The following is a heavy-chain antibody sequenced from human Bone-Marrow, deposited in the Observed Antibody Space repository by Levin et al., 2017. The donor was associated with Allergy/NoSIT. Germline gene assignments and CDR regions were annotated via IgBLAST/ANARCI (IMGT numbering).Heavy chain of an antibody. V-gene: IGHV3-30*04. CDR2: VSYDGRSK. D-gene: IGHD4/OR15-4a*01. CDR3: ARDTYGDQGGPLDY. Sequence: GGSLRLSCAASGFTFSIHAMHWVRQAPGKGLEWVAAVSYDGRSKYHADSVKGRITISRDNSKNTVDLQVNSLRAEDTGVYYCARDTYGDQGGPLDYWGQGILVSVSS. J-gene: IGHJ4*02. CDR1: GFTFSIHA.